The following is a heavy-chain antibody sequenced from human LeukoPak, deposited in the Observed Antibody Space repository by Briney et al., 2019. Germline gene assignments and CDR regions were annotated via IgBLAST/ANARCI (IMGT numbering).Heavy chain of an antibody. V-gene: IGHV2-70*04. CDR2: IDWDDDK. D-gene: IGHD7-27*01. CDR3: ARSSLGYDGAFDI. Sequence: SGPALVKPTQTLTLTCTFSGFSLSTSGMRASWIRQPPGKALEWLARIDWDDDKFYSTSLKTRLTISKDTSKNQVVLTMTNMDPGDTATYYWARSSLGYDGAFDIWGQGTMVTVSS. J-gene: IGHJ3*02. CDR1: GFSLSTSGMR.